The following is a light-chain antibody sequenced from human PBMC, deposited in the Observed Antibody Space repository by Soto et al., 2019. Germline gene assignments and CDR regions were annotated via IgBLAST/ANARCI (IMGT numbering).Light chain of an antibody. Sequence: EIVMTRSPATLSVSPGERATLSCRASQSITRNLAWYQQSPGQAPRLLIYGASTRATGIPARFSGSGSGTEFTLTINSLQSEDFAVYYCQQYNNWPMWTFGQGTKV. CDR3: QQYNNWPMWT. V-gene: IGKV3-15*01. J-gene: IGKJ1*01. CDR1: QSITRN. CDR2: GAS.